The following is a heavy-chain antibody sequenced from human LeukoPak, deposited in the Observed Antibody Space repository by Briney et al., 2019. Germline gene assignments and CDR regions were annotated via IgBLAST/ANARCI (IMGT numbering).Heavy chain of an antibody. V-gene: IGHV4-39*01. CDR3: AVTATPGHYFDY. CDR1: GGSISSSSYY. J-gene: IGHJ4*02. CDR2: IYYSGST. Sequence: PSETLSLTCTVSGGSISSSSYYWGWIRQPPGKGLEWIGSIYYSGSTYYNASLKSRVTISVDTSKNQFSLKLSSVTAADTAVYYCAVTATPGHYFDYWGQGSLVTVSS. D-gene: IGHD2-15*01.